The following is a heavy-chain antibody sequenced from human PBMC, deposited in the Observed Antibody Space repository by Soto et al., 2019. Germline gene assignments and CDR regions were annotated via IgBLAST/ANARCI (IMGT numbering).Heavy chain of an antibody. CDR2: ISAYNGNI. CDR1: AYTFTNYG. CDR3: ARSGSSWNLREFDS. J-gene: IGHJ4*02. D-gene: IGHD6-13*01. V-gene: IGHV1-18*01. Sequence: QVQLVQSGGEVKKPGASVKVSCKASAYTFTNYGISWVRQAPGQGLEWMGWISAYNGNINYAQKFRGRVTMTPDTSTSSAYLEGRSLRSADTAVYYCARSGSSWNLREFDSWCQGTMVTVAS.